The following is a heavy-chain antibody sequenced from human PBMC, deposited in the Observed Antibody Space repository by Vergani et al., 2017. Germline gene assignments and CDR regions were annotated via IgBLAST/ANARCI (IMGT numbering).Heavy chain of an antibody. Sequence: QVQLQESGPGLVKPSETLSLTCTVSGGSISSNYWSWIRQPAGKGLEWIGRIHTSGSTNYNPSLKSRITLSVDTSKNQFSLKLSSVTAADTAVYYCARVYSSAWGYDYWDQGTLVTVSS. CDR2: IHTSGST. D-gene: IGHD6-19*01. CDR1: GGSISSNY. CDR3: ARVYSSAWGYDY. J-gene: IGHJ4*02. V-gene: IGHV4-4*07.